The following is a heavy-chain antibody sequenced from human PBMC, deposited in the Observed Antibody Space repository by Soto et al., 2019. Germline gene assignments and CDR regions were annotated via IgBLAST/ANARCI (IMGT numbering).Heavy chain of an antibody. Sequence: QVQLVQSGAEVKKPGSSVKVSCKASGGTFSSYAISWVRQAPGQGLEWMGGIIPIFGTANYAQKFQGRVTITADESTSTAYMELSSLRSEDTAVYYCARGELGIGYYYYDGMDVWGQGTTVTVSS. J-gene: IGHJ6*02. CDR2: IIPIFGTA. CDR1: GGTFSSYA. D-gene: IGHD7-27*01. V-gene: IGHV1-69*01. CDR3: ARGELGIGYYYYDGMDV.